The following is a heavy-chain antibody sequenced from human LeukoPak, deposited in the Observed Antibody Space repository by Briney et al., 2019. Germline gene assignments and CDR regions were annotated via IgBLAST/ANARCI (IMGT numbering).Heavy chain of an antibody. V-gene: IGHV1-2*02. CDR2: INPNSGGT. CDR3: AREAATTGTTPGLEY. Sequence: GASVKVSCKASGWAITCYYMDWVPQTPGQGLEWMGWINPNSGGTNYAQKFQDRVTMTRDTSISTAYMELISLRSDDTAVYYCAREAATTGTTPGLEYWGQGTLVTVSS. J-gene: IGHJ4*02. CDR1: GWAITCYY. D-gene: IGHD4-17*01.